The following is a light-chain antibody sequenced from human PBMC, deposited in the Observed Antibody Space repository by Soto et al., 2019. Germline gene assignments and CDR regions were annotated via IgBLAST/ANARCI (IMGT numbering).Light chain of an antibody. Sequence: EIVLTQSPGTLSLSPGERATLSCRASQSVSSSYLAWYQQQPGQAPRLLIYGVSSRATGIPYRFSGSGSGTDFTLTISRLEPEDFAMYYCQQYGSPPPTFGGGTKVEIK. CDR3: QQYGSPPPT. CDR1: QSVSSSY. CDR2: GVS. V-gene: IGKV3-20*01. J-gene: IGKJ4*01.